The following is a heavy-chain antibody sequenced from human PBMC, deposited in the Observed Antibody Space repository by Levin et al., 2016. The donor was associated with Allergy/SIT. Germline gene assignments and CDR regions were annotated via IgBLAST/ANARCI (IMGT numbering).Heavy chain of an antibody. Sequence: GSLRLSCTASGFSFGDYAMNWFRQAPGKGLEWVGLIRTKAYGGTIEYAATVKGRFTISRDDSKSIAYLQMNSLKTEDTAVYYCTRSSCTNAICYIGAFDIWGQGTVVTVSP. D-gene: IGHD2-8*01. CDR1: GFSFGDYA. CDR3: TRSSCTNAICYIGAFDI. CDR2: IRTKAYGGTI. V-gene: IGHV3-49*03. J-gene: IGHJ3*02.